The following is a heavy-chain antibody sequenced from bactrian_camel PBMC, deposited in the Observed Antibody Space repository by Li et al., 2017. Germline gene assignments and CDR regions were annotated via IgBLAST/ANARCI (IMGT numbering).Heavy chain of an antibody. V-gene: IGHV3-2*01. D-gene: IGHD3*01. Sequence: HVQLVESGGGLVQPGGSMRLYCAASGFTFNSYYMSWVRQAPGQEREAVATIYKNSHSTFYADSVKGRFTISRNNIKNKVWLQMTDLTPEDSAMYYWAAEPRAGWSDDMEVDDFGYWGQGTQVTVS. CDR3: AAEPRAGWSDDMEVDDFGY. CDR1: GFTFNSYY. J-gene: IGHJ6*01. CDR2: IYKNSHST.